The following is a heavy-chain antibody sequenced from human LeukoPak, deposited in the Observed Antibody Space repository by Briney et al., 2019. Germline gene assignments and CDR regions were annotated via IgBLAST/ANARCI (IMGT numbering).Heavy chain of an antibody. D-gene: IGHD3-10*01. Sequence: PGGSLTLSCAASGFTFSSYAMHWVRQAPGKGLEWVAVISYDGSNKYYADSVKGRFTISRDNSKNTLYLQMNSLRAEDTAVYYCATDYGSGSYHYYYYGMDVWGKGTTVTVSS. V-gene: IGHV3-30*04. CDR3: ATDYGSGSYHYYYYGMDV. CDR2: ISYDGSNK. J-gene: IGHJ6*04. CDR1: GFTFSSYA.